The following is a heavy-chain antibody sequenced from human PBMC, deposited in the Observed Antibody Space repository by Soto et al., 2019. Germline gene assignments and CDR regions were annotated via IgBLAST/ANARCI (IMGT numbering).Heavy chain of an antibody. CDR1: GYTFSDYY. D-gene: IGHD5-12*01. CDR2: VGPADGET. J-gene: IGHJ6*02. Sequence: ASVKVSCKASGYTFSDYYMNWVQQAPGKGLEWMGLVGPADGETIYAERFRGRLTLTADTSTDTAYMELSSLRSDDTAVYFCATSAGNIVATYSIYYYGMDVWGPGTTVTVS. CDR3: ATSAGNIVATYSIYYYGMDV. V-gene: IGHV1-69-2*01.